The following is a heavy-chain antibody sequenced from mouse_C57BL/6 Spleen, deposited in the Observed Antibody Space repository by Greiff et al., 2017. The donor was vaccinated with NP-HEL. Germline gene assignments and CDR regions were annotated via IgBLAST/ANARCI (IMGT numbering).Heavy chain of an antibody. J-gene: IGHJ2*01. V-gene: IGHV1-4*01. D-gene: IGHD1-1*01. Sequence: VQLQQSGAELARPGASVKMSCKASGYTFTSYTMHWVKQRPGQGLEWIGYINPSSGYTKYNQKFKDKATLTADKSSSTAYMQLSSLTSEDSAVYYCARSAYGSRLYYFDYWGQGTTLTVSS. CDR2: INPSSGYT. CDR1: GYTFTSYT. CDR3: ARSAYGSRLYYFDY.